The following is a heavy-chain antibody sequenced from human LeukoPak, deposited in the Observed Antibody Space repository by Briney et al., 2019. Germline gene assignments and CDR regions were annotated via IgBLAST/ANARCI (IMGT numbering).Heavy chain of an antibody. V-gene: IGHV3-49*04. CDR3: TRDKDIVVVPAYGYYYYGIEV. CDR2: IRSKAYGGIT. Sequence: PGGSLSLSCTAFGFIFGDYAMSWVHNAPGKGLEWVGFIRSKAYGGITEYVASVNGRFTISRDDSKSIAYLQMNSLKTEDTAVYYCTRDKDIVVVPAYGYYYYGIEVWGQGTTVTVSS. D-gene: IGHD2-2*01. J-gene: IGHJ6*02. CDR1: GFIFGDYA.